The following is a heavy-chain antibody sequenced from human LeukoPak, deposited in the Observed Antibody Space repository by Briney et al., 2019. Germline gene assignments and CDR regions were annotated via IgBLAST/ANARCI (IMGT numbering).Heavy chain of an antibody. CDR3: VRHRQWLLFPDY. J-gene: IGHJ4*02. Sequence: PSETLSLTCTVSGGSISSGDYYWSWIRQPPGKGLEWIGYIYYSGSTYYNPSLKSRVTISVDTSNNQFSLKLSSMTAADTAVYYCVRHRQWLLFPDYWGQGTLVTVSS. V-gene: IGHV4-30-4*01. CDR1: GGSISSGDYY. D-gene: IGHD6-19*01. CDR2: IYYSGST.